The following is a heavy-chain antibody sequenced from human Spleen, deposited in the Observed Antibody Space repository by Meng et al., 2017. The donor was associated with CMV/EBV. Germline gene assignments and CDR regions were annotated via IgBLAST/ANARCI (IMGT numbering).Heavy chain of an antibody. CDR3: ARSSSGDRYYYYYGMDV. Sequence: GESLKISCAAPGFTFSDYYMSWIRQAPGKGLEWVSYISSSGSTIYYADSVKGRFTISRDNAKNSLYLQMNSLRAEDTAVYYCARSSSGDRYYYYYGMDVWGQGTTVTVSS. CDR2: ISSSGSTI. J-gene: IGHJ6*02. D-gene: IGHD6-6*01. CDR1: GFTFSDYY. V-gene: IGHV3-11*04.